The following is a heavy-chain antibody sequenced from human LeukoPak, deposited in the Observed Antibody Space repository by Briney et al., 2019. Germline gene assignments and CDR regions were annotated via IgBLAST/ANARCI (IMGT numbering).Heavy chain of an antibody. V-gene: IGHV4-4*07. CDR1: GVPIRSYW. CDR3: ARAGYTISAYHSDF. D-gene: IGHD5-18*01. J-gene: IGHJ4*02. Sequence: SETLSLTCDVSGVPIRSYWWSWVRKPAGKGLEWIGRIYTTGRTNYSPSFQSRVTMSIDMSTNQFSLTLSSVTAADTAVYYCARAGYTISAYHSDFWGQGAPVTVSS. CDR2: IYTTGRT.